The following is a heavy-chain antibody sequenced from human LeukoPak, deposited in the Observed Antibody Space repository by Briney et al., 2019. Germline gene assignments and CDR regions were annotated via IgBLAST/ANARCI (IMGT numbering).Heavy chain of an antibody. CDR1: GYTLTELS. Sequence: ASVKVSCKVSGYTLTELSMHWVRQAPGKGLEWMGGFDPEDGETIYAQKFQGRVTMTEDTSTDTTYMELSSLRSEDTAVYYCATGIDVVVVAPPTEYFQHWGQGTLVTVSS. J-gene: IGHJ1*01. V-gene: IGHV1-24*01. D-gene: IGHD2-15*01. CDR3: ATGIDVVVVAPPTEYFQH. CDR2: FDPEDGET.